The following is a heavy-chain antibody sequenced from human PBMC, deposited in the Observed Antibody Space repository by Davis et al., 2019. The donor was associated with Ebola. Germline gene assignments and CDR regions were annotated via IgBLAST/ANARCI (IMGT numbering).Heavy chain of an antibody. CDR2: ISAYNGNT. Sequence: ASVKVSCKASGYTFTSYGISWVRQAPGQGLEWMGWISAYNGNTNYAQKLQGRVTMTTDTSTSTAYRELRSLRSDDTAVYYCARGPIVVVVATPYYFDYWGQGTLVTVSS. CDR1: GYTFTSYG. V-gene: IGHV1-18*01. D-gene: IGHD2-15*01. CDR3: ARGPIVVVVATPYYFDY. J-gene: IGHJ4*02.